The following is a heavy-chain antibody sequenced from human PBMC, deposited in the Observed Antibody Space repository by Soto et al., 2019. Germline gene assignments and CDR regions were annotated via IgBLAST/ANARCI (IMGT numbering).Heavy chain of an antibody. CDR2: INAGNGNT. D-gene: IGHD6-19*01. Sequence: ASVKFSCKASGYLFTAYSVHWVRQAPGQRLEWMGWINAGNGNTKYPQKLQGRVTITRGTSASTAYMELSSLRSQDTAVYYCSRTPQQLLVPGYWGQGTLVTVSS. V-gene: IGHV1-3*01. CDR3: SRTPQQLLVPGY. CDR1: GYLFTAYS. J-gene: IGHJ4*02.